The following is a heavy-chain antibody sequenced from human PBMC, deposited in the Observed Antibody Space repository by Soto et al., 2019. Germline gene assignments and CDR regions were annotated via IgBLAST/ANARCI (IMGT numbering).Heavy chain of an antibody. J-gene: IGHJ5*02. D-gene: IGHD6-13*01. CDR3: AHSVLRSFYSRSWYKVPYNWFDP. Sequence: QITLKESGPTLVKPTQTLTLTCTFSGFSLSTSGVGVGWIRQPPGKALEWLALIYWDDDKRYSPSLKSRRTITEDNSKNQVVLTMTTMDPVDTATYYCAHSVLRSFYSRSWYKVPYNWFDPWGQGTLVTVS. CDR1: GFSLSTSGVG. V-gene: IGHV2-5*02. CDR2: IYWDDDK.